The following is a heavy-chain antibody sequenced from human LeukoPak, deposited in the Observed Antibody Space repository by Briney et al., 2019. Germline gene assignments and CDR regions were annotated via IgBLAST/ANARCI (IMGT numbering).Heavy chain of an antibody. CDR2: INAGNGNT. V-gene: IGHV1-3*01. D-gene: IGHD6-19*01. J-gene: IGHJ4*02. CDR1: GYTFTSYA. Sequence: GASVKVSRKASGYTFTSYAMHWVRQAPGQRLEWMGWINAGNGNTKYSQKFQGRVTITGDTSASTVYMELSSLIFEDTAVYYCARDSDSSGWSWVYWGQGTLVTVSS. CDR3: ARDSDSSGWSWVY.